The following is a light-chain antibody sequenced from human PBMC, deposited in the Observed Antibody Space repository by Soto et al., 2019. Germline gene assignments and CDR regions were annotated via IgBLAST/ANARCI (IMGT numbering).Light chain of an antibody. CDR2: DVT. CDR3: CSYAGSHTKYV. Sequence: QSVLTQPRSVSGSPGQSVTISCTGTSSDVAAYRYVSWYQQHPGKAPKVIIYDVTQRPSGVPDRFSSSKSGNAASLTISGLQAEDEADYYCCSYAGSHTKYVFGTGTKLTVL. CDR1: SSDVAAYRY. V-gene: IGLV2-11*01. J-gene: IGLJ1*01.